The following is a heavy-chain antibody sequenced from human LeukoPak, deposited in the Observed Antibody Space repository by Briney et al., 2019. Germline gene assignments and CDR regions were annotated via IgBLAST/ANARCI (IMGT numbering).Heavy chain of an antibody. Sequence: ASVKVSCKASGYTFTSYGISWVRQAPGQGLEWMGIINPSGGTTTYAHKFQDRVTMTRDTSTSTVYMEVSSLRPEDTAVYYCARPTSIIPASNVYYYYYAMDVWGQGTTVTVSS. CDR3: ARPTSIIPASNVYYYYYAMDV. J-gene: IGHJ6*02. CDR1: GYTFTSYG. V-gene: IGHV1-46*01. CDR2: INPSGGTT. D-gene: IGHD2-2*01.